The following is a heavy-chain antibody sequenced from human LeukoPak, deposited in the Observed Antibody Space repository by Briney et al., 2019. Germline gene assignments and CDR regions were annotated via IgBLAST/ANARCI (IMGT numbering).Heavy chain of an antibody. V-gene: IGHV3-64*01. CDR3: ARATGPYYYGSGSYSGY. D-gene: IGHD3-10*01. CDR2: ISSNGGST. J-gene: IGHJ4*02. Sequence: QTGGSLRLSCAASGFTFSSYAMHWVRQAPGKGLEYVSAISSNGGSTYYANSVKGRFTISRDNSKNTLYLQMGSLRAEDMAVYYCARATGPYYYGSGSYSGYWGQGTLVTVSS. CDR1: GFTFSSYA.